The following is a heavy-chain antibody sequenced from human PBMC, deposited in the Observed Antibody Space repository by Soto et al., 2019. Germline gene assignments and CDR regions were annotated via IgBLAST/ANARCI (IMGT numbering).Heavy chain of an antibody. V-gene: IGHV4-59*01. CDR1: GGSISSYY. D-gene: IGHD3-22*01. CDR3: ARGGVVVDDDGAFDI. Sequence: KPSETLSLTCTVSGGSISSYYWSWIRQPPGKGLEWIGYIYYSGSTNYNPSLKSRVTISVDTSKNQFSLKLSSVTAADTAVYYCARGGVVVDDDGAFDIWGQGTMVTVSS. CDR2: IYYSGST. J-gene: IGHJ3*02.